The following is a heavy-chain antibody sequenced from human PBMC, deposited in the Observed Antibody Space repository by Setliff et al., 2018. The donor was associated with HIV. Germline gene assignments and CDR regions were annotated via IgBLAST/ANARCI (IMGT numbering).Heavy chain of an antibody. CDR3: ARVIVGASDAFDI. Sequence: PGESLTISCKGSGYSFTGYWIGWVRQMPGKGLEWMGVIYPGDSDTRYSPSFQGQVTISVDKSISTAYLQWSSLRASDIAMYYCARVIVGASDAFDIWGQGTMVTVS. J-gene: IGHJ3*02. CDR2: IYPGDSDT. V-gene: IGHV5-51*01. CDR1: GYSFTGYW. D-gene: IGHD1-26*01.